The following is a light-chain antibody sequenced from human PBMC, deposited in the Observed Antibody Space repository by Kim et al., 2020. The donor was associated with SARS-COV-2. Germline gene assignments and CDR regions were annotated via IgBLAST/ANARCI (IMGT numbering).Light chain of an antibody. V-gene: IGKV3-15*01. Sequence: VSPGESATLACRASQSIGSNLAWYQQKPGQAPRLLIFGASTRATGIPARFSGSGSGTEFTLTISSPQSEDFAVYFWQHYNNWPVTFGGGTKVDIK. CDR3: QHYNNWPVT. CDR2: GAS. CDR1: QSIGSN. J-gene: IGKJ4*01.